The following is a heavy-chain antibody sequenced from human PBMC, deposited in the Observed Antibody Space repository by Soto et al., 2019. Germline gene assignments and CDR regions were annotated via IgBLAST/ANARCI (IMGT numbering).Heavy chain of an antibody. CDR1: GASISSGDYY. J-gene: IGHJ4*02. CDR3: DY. Sequence: SETLSLTCTVSGASISSGDYYWTWIRQPPGKGLEWIGSIYYSGNTYYNPSLKSRVTISVDPSNNQFSLKLSSMTAADTAVYYLDYWGQGTLVTVSS. CDR2: IYYSGNT. V-gene: IGHV4-30-4*01.